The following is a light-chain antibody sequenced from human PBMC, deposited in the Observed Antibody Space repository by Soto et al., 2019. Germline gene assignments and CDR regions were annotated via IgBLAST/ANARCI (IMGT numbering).Light chain of an antibody. CDR1: QSVSSSY. CDR2: GAS. Sequence: EIVLTQSPGTLSLSPGERATLSCRASQSVSSSYLAWYQQKPGQAPMLLIYGASSRATGIPDRFSGSGSGTDFTITISRLETEAFSVYYCQQYGSSLLTFGGGTKVEIK. CDR3: QQYGSSLLT. V-gene: IGKV3-20*01. J-gene: IGKJ4*01.